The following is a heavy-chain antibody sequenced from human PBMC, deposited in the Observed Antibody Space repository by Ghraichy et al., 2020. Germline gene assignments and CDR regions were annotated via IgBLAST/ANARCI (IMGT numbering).Heavy chain of an antibody. CDR2: MNPNSGNT. Sequence: ASVKVSCKASGYTFTSYDINWVRQATGQGLEWMGWMNPNSGNTGYAQKFQGRVTMTRNTSISTAYMELSSLRSEDTAVYYCARGVASRRDGYRIFGYWAREPWSPSPQ. D-gene: IGHD5-24*01. V-gene: IGHV1-8*01. J-gene: IGHJ4*02. CDR3: ARGVASRRDGYRIFGY. CDR1: GYTFTSYD.